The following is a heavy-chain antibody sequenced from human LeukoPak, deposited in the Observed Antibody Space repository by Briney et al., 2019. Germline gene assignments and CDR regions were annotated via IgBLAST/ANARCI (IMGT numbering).Heavy chain of an antibody. CDR2: ITNDGSST. CDR1: GLTFSSHW. Sequence: GGSLRLSCAASGLTFSSHWMHWVRQAPGKGLVWVSRITNDGSSTTYADSVKGRFTISRDNAKNMLYLQVNSLRAEDTAVYYCARGAAVSPGWFDPWGQGTLVTVSS. CDR3: ARGAAVSPGWFDP. D-gene: IGHD6-13*01. J-gene: IGHJ5*02. V-gene: IGHV3-74*01.